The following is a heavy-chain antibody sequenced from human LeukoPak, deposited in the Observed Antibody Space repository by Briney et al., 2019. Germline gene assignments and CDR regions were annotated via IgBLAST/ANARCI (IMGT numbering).Heavy chain of an antibody. CDR2: IKQDGSER. J-gene: IGHJ3*02. V-gene: IGHV3-7*01. Sequence: GGSLRLSCAPSGFTFSNLWMSWVRQAGGGGRQWVTNIKQDGSERYCGDALNGRFTISRDNAENSLYLQMNSLRAEDTAVYDCARARGFDIWGQGTMVTVSS. CDR1: GFTFSNLW. CDR3: ARARGFDI. D-gene: IGHD3-10*01.